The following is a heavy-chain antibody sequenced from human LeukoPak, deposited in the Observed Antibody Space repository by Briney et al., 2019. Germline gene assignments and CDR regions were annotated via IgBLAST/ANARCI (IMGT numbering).Heavy chain of an antibody. CDR2: ISDDSRGK. Sequence: GGSLRLSCVASGFSFSRYAMSWVRQAPGKGLEWVSAISDDSRGKYYADSVKGRFTISRDNAKNSLYLQMNSLRAEDTAVYYCARDGVAGTLDYWGQGTLVTVSS. D-gene: IGHD6-19*01. J-gene: IGHJ4*02. CDR1: GFSFSRYA. V-gene: IGHV3-21*01. CDR3: ARDGVAGTLDY.